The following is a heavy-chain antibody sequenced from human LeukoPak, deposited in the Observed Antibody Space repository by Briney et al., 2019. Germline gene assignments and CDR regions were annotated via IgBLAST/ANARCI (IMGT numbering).Heavy chain of an antibody. CDR2: IYPGDSDT. Sequence: GESLKISCKGSGYSFTSYWIGWVRQMPGKGLEWMGIIYPGDSDTRYSPSFQGQVTISADKSISTAYLQWSSLKASDTAMYYCARHLKRAAAGYNWFDPWGQGTLVTVSS. D-gene: IGHD6-13*01. CDR3: ARHLKRAAAGYNWFDP. V-gene: IGHV5-51*01. J-gene: IGHJ5*02. CDR1: GYSFTSYW.